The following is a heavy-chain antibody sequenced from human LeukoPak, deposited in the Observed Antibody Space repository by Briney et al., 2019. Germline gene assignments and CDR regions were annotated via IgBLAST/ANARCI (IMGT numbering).Heavy chain of an antibody. CDR2: ISGSGTNT. D-gene: IGHD3-10*01. V-gene: IGHV3-23*01. J-gene: IGHJ4*02. CDR1: GFTFSSYA. CDR3: ARGARGSGTASDY. Sequence: PGESLRLSCAASGFTFSSYAMSWVRQAPGKGLEWVSAISGSGTNTYYADSVKGRFTISRDNSKNSLYLRMNSLRAEDTAVYYCARGARGSGTASDYWGQGTLVTVSS.